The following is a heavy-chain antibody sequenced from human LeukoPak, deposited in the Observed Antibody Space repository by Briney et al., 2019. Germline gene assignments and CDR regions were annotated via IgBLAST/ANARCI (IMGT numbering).Heavy chain of an antibody. V-gene: IGHV3-7*01. J-gene: IGHJ5*02. CDR2: IKQGGSEK. CDR3: ARVLIETRFIWFDP. CDR1: GFTFSSYW. D-gene: IGHD2-8*01. Sequence: AGGSLRLSCAASGFTFSSYWMSWVRQAPGKGLEWVANIKQGGSEKYYVDSVKGRFTLSRDNAKNSLYLQMHSLRAEDTAVYYCARVLIETRFIWFDPWGQGTLVTVSS.